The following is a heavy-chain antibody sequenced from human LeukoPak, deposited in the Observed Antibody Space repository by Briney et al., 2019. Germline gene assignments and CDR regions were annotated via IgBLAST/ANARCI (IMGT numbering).Heavy chain of an antibody. D-gene: IGHD4-23*01. J-gene: IGHJ4*02. CDR2: IRSKANSYAT. CDR1: GFTFSDSA. Sequence: GGSLRLSCEASGFTFSDSAMHWVRQASGKGLEWVGRIRSKANSYATAYAASVKGRFTISRDDSKNTAYLQMNSLKTEDTAVYYCIRHLYGGETDYWGQGTLVTVSS. CDR3: IRHLYGGETDY. V-gene: IGHV3-73*01.